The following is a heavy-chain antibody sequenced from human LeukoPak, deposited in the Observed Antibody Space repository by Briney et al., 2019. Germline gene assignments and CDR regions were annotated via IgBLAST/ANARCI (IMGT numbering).Heavy chain of an antibody. J-gene: IGHJ6*03. CDR2: ISTSSSYI. CDR3: ATASGYDFPYYYMDV. CDR1: GFTFSDYY. V-gene: IGHV3-11*06. D-gene: IGHD5-12*01. Sequence: PGGSLRLSCAASGFTFSDYYMSWIRQAPGKGLEWVSCISTSSSYIYYADSVKGRFTISRDNPKNSLYLQMNSLRDEDMAVYYCATASGYDFPYYYMDVWGKGTTVTVSS.